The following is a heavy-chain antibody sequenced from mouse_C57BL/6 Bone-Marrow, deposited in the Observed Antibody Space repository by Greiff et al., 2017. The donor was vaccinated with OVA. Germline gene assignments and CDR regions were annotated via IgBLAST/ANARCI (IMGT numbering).Heavy chain of an antibody. D-gene: IGHD2-3*01. CDR2: FYPGSGST. J-gene: IGHJ3*01. CDR1: GYTFTEYT. Sequence: QVQLQQSGAELVKPGASVKLSCKASGYTFTEYTIHWVKQRPGQGLEWIGWFYPGSGSTKYNEKFKDKATLTADKSSSTVYMELSRLTSEVSAVYFCARHEAGGYYVPWFGYWGQGTMVTVSA. V-gene: IGHV1-62-2*01. CDR3: ARHEAGGYYVPWFGY.